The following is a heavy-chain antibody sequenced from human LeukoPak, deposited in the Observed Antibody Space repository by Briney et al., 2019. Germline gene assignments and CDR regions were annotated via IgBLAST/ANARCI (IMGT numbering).Heavy chain of an antibody. CDR3: ATPVQLERPFYLMDV. J-gene: IGHJ6*03. CDR1: GGSISSSSYY. D-gene: IGHD1-1*01. CDR2: IYYSGST. Sequence: PSETLSLTCTVSGGSISSSSYYWGWIRQPPGKGLEWIGSIYYSGSTYYNPSLKSRVTISVDTSKNQFSLKLSSVTAADTAVYYCATPVQLERPFYLMDVWGKGTTVTVSS. V-gene: IGHV4-39*01.